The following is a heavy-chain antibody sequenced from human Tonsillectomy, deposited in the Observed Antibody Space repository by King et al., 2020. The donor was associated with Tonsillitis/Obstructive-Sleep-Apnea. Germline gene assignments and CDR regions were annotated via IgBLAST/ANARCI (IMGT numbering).Heavy chain of an antibody. CDR3: AKDFGGPHYYYYYMDV. D-gene: IGHD3-10*01. CDR2: ITWDGDNT. J-gene: IGHJ6*03. Sequence: VQLVESGGVVVQPGGSLRLSCAASGFTFDDYTMHWVRQAPGKGLEWISLITWDGDNTYYADSVKGRFTISRDNSKNSLYLQMNSLRTEDTALYYCAKDFGGPHYYYYYMDVWGKGTTVTVSS. CDR1: GFTFDDYT. V-gene: IGHV3-43*01.